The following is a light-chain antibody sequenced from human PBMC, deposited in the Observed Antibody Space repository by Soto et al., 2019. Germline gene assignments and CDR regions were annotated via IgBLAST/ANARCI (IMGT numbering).Light chain of an antibody. J-gene: IGKJ5*01. V-gene: IGKV1-5*01. Sequence: DIQMTQSPSTLSASVGYRVTITCRASQSISSWLACYQQKPGKAPKLLIYDASTLERGVPSRFSGTGSGTEFTLTIDRLQPDDFATYYCQQYHTSSITFGQGTRLEIK. CDR1: QSISSW. CDR2: DAS. CDR3: QQYHTSSIT.